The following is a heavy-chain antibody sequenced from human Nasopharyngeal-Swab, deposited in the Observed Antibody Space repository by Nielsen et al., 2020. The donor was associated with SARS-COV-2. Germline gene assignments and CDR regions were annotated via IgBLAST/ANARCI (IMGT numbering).Heavy chain of an antibody. Sequence: SETLSLTCAVYGGSFSGYYWSWIRQPPGKGLEWIGEINHSGSTNYNPSLKSRVTISVDTSKNQFSLKLSSVTAADTAVYYCARVRRGLTNWCFDLWGRGTLVTVSS. J-gene: IGHJ2*01. CDR3: ARVRRGLTNWCFDL. D-gene: IGHD1/OR15-1a*01. V-gene: IGHV4-34*01. CDR1: GGSFSGYY. CDR2: INHSGST.